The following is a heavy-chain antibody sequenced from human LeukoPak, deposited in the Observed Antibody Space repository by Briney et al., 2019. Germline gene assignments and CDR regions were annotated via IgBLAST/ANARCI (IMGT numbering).Heavy chain of an antibody. Sequence: GASVKVSCKVSGYTLTELSMHWVRQAPGKGLEWMGGFDPEDGETIYAQKFQGRVTMTEDTSTDTAYMELSSLRSEDTAVYYCVRDGEGVAISVNYWFAPWGQGTLVTVSS. J-gene: IGHJ5*02. D-gene: IGHD3-10*01. CDR1: GYTLTELS. V-gene: IGHV1-24*01. CDR2: FDPEDGET. CDR3: VRDGEGVAISVNYWFAP.